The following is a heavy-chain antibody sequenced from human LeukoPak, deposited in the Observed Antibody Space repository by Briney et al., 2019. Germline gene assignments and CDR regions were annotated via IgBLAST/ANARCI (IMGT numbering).Heavy chain of an antibody. CDR1: GFTFRDYF. CDR3: ASTVVPAAIGWFDP. CDR2: VSQDERTA. Sequence: PGGSLRLSCAASGFTFRDYFMHWVRQAPRKGLEWVASVSQDERTALYAGSVEGRFTISRDNSKNTLYLQMNSLRGEDTAVYYCASTVVPAAIGWFDPWGQGTLVTVSS. D-gene: IGHD2-2*02. V-gene: IGHV3-30-3*01. J-gene: IGHJ5*02.